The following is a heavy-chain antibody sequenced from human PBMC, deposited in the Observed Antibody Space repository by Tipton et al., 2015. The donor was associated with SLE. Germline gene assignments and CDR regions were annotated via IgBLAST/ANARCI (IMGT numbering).Heavy chain of an antibody. CDR3: AGAWQGYCSGGTCYVLDY. J-gene: IGHJ4*02. Sequence: LRLSCSVSGGSISSGNSYWGWIRQPVGKGLEWIGEIADTGSPNYNPSLKSRVTISLDTSKSQFSLILNSLTAADTAVYYCAGAWQGYCSGGTCYVLDYWGQGTLVTVSS. V-gene: IGHV4-61*09. D-gene: IGHD2-15*01. CDR1: GGSISSGNSY. CDR2: IADTGSP.